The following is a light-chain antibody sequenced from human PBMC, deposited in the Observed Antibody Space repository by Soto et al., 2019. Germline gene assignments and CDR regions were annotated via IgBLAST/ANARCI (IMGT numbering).Light chain of an antibody. CDR2: GAS. V-gene: IGKV3-15*01. J-gene: IGKJ4*01. Sequence: EIVMTQSPATLSVSPGERATLSCRASQSVSSSLAWYQQKPGQAPRLLIYGASTRATGIPARFSGSGSGTEFTLTISSLQSEDFAVYYCQQYNNWPPSFGGGTKVDNK. CDR1: QSVSSS. CDR3: QQYNNWPPS.